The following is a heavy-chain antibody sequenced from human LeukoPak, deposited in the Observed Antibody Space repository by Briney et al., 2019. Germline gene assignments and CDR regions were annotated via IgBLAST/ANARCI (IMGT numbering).Heavy chain of an antibody. CDR1: GFTFSSYW. V-gene: IGHV3-7*03. D-gene: IGHD2/OR15-2a*01. CDR3: ARGIWRPLLFDY. J-gene: IGHJ4*02. Sequence: PGGSLRLSCAASGFTFSSYWMNWARQAPGKGLEWVASINHNGNVNYYVDSVKGGFTISRDNAKNTLYLQMNSLRAEDTAVYYCARGIWRPLLFDYWGQGTLVTVSS. CDR2: INHNGNVN.